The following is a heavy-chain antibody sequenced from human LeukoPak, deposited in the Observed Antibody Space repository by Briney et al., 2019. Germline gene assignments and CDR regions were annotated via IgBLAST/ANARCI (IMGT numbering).Heavy chain of an antibody. CDR1: GFTFSSYA. D-gene: IGHD2-21*01. CDR2: ISYDGSNK. CDR3: ASVFREGN. J-gene: IGHJ4*02. Sequence: PGGSLRLSCAASGFTFSSYAMHWVRQAPGKGLEWVAVISYDGSNKYYADSVKGRFTISRDNSKNTLYLQMNSLRAEDTAVYYCASVFREGNWGQGTLVTVSS. V-gene: IGHV3-30*04.